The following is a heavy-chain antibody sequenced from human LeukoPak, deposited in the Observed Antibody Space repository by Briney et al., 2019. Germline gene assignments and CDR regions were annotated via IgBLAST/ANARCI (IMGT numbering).Heavy chain of an antibody. V-gene: IGHV3-23*01. CDR1: GFAFNNYV. D-gene: IGHD3-3*01. CDR3: AKDMGNYDFWSGPGKGY. CDR2: ISGSGDST. Sequence: GGSLRLSCAASGFAFNNYVMTWVRQAPGKGLDWFSAISGSGDSTYCADSVKGRFTISRDNSKNTLYLQMNSLRAEDTAVYYCAKDMGNYDFWSGPGKGYWGQGTLVTVPS. J-gene: IGHJ4*02.